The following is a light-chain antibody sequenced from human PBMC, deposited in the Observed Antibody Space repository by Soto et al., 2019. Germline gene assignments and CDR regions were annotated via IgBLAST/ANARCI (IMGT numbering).Light chain of an antibody. J-gene: IGLJ1*01. Sequence: QSVLTQPPSVSGAPGQNVTISCTGSTSNIGAGYDVHWYQQLPGTAPKLLIYGNTNRPSGVPDRFSGSKSGTSASLAITGLQAEDEADYYCQSYDSSLGGSGVFGTGTKVTVL. CDR3: QSYDSSLGGSGV. V-gene: IGLV1-40*01. CDR1: TSNIGAGYD. CDR2: GNT.